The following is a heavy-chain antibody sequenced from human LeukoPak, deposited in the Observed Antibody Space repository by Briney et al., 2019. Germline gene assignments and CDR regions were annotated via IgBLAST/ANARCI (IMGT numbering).Heavy chain of an antibody. CDR1: GFTFSSYG. Sequence: PGGSLRLSCAASGFTFSSYGMHWVRQAPGKGLEWVAVIWYDGSNKYYADSVKGRFTISRDNSKNTLYLQMNSLRAEDTAVYYCARDSTAPYDSSGYYRGGIDYWGQGTLVTVSS. CDR2: IWYDGSNK. CDR3: ARDSTAPYDSSGYYRGGIDY. V-gene: IGHV3-33*01. J-gene: IGHJ4*02. D-gene: IGHD3-22*01.